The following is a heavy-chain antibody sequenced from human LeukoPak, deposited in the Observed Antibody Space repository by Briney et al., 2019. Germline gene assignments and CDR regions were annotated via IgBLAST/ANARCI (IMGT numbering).Heavy chain of an antibody. V-gene: IGHV4-61*08. CDR3: ARVFHDSSGYPFDY. D-gene: IGHD3-22*01. J-gene: IGHJ4*02. CDR1: GGSISSGGYY. Sequence: SETLSLTCTVSGGSISSGGYYWSWIRQHPGKGLEWIGYTYYSGNTNCNPSLKSRVTISVDTSKNQFSLKVSSVTAADTAVYYCARVFHDSSGYPFDYWGQGTLVTVSS. CDR2: TYYSGNT.